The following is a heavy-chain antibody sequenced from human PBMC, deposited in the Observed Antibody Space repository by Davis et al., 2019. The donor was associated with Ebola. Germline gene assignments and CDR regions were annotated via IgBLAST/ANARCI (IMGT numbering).Heavy chain of an antibody. CDR2: ISASGGIR. CDR3: AKVIDNSAWYGYALDV. D-gene: IGHD6-13*01. CDR1: GFTFSSYS. J-gene: IGHJ6*02. Sequence: GESLKISCAASGFTFSSYSMNWVRQAPGKGLEWVSAISASGGIRYYADSVKGRFTISRDNSQNTLFLQMNSLRADDTAVYYCAKVIDNSAWYGYALDVWGQGTTVPVSS. V-gene: IGHV3-23*01.